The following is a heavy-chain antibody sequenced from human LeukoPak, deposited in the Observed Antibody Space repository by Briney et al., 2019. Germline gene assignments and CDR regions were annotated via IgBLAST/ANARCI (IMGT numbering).Heavy chain of an antibody. CDR3: TTLNDGSCPN. J-gene: IGHJ4*02. CDR2: ISGSGGST. CDR1: GFTFSSYG. Sequence: GGSLRLSCAASGFTFSSYGMSWVRQAPGKGLEWVSAISGSGGSTYYADSVKGRFTISRDNSKNTLYLQMNSLKTEDTAVYYCTTLNDGSCPNWGQGTLVTVSS. V-gene: IGHV3-23*01. D-gene: IGHD2-15*01.